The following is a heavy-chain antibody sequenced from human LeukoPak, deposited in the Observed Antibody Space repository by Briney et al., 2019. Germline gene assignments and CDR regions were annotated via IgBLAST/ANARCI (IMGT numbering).Heavy chain of an antibody. V-gene: IGHV4-61*01. J-gene: IGHJ3*02. Sequence: SETLSLTCTVAGGSVSSGSYYWSWIRQPPGKGLERIGYIYYSGSTNYNPSLKSRVTISVDTSKNQFSLKLSSVTAADTAVYYCATGGYCSGGSCWADAFDIWGQGTMVTVSS. CDR3: ATGGYCSGGSCWADAFDI. D-gene: IGHD2-15*01. CDR1: GGSVSSGSYY. CDR2: IYYSGST.